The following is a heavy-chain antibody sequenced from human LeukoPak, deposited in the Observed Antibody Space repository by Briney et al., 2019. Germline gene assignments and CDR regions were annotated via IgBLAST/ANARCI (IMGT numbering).Heavy chain of an antibody. D-gene: IGHD5-18*01. V-gene: IGHV1-46*01. Sequence: ASVKVSCKASGYTFTSYYMHWVRHAPGQGLEWMGIINPSGGSTSYAQKFQGRVTMTRDTSTSTVYMELSSLRSEDTAVYYCARIPLDGYSYGVNYYYGMDVWGQGTTVTVSS. CDR3: ARIPLDGYSYGVNYYYGMDV. CDR1: GYTFTSYY. J-gene: IGHJ6*02. CDR2: INPSGGST.